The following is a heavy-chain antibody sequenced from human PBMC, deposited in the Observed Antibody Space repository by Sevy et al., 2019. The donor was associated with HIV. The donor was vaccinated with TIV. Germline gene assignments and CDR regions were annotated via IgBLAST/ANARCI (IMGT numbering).Heavy chain of an antibody. CDR3: ARDGEGVGESLDVAFDI. V-gene: IGHV3-7*01. CDR2: IKQDGSEK. D-gene: IGHD3-3*01. CDR1: GFTFSSYW. J-gene: IGHJ3*02. Sequence: GGSLRLSCAASGFTFSSYWMSWVRQAPGKGLEWVANIKQDGSEKYYVDSVKGRFTISRDNAKNSLYLQMNSLRAEDTDVYYCARDGEGVGESLDVAFDIWGQGTMVTVSS.